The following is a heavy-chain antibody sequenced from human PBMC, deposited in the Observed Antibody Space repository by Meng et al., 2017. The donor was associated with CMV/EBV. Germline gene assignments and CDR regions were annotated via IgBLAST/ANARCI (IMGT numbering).Heavy chain of an antibody. CDR3: TLTQDYYYGMDV. J-gene: IGHJ6*02. D-gene: IGHD2-15*01. CDR2: IYSGGST. Sequence: GGSLRLSCAASGFTVSSNYMSWVRQAPGKGLEWVSVIYSGGSTYYADSVKGRFTISRDNSKNTLYLQMNSLRAEDTAVYYCTLTQDYYYGMDVWGQGTTVTSP. CDR1: GFTVSSNY. V-gene: IGHV3-53*01.